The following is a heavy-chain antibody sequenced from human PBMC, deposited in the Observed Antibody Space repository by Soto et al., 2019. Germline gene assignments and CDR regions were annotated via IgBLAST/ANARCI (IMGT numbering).Heavy chain of an antibody. V-gene: IGHV4-59*08. CDR2: IYYSGST. CDR3: ARQSGPYDSSGYYFDY. D-gene: IGHD3-22*01. J-gene: IGHJ4*02. Sequence: SETLSLTCTVSGGSISSYYWSWIRQPPGKGLEWIGYIYYSGSTNYNPSLKSRVTISVDTSENQLSLKLSSVTAADTAVYYCARQSGPYDSSGYYFDYWGQGTLVTVSS. CDR1: GGSISSYY.